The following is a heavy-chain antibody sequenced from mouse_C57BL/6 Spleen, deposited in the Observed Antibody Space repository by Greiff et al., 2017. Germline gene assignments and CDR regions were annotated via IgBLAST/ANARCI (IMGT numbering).Heavy chain of an antibody. Sequence: EVQLVESGGGLVQPGGSLKLSCAASGFTFSDYYMYWVRQTPEKRLEWVAYISNGGGSTYYPDTVKGRFTISRDNAKNTLYLQMSRLKSEDTAMYYCARRGLLFYAMDYWGQGTSVTVSS. D-gene: IGHD2-13*01. CDR2: ISNGGGST. J-gene: IGHJ4*01. CDR1: GFTFSDYY. V-gene: IGHV5-12*01. CDR3: ARRGLLFYAMDY.